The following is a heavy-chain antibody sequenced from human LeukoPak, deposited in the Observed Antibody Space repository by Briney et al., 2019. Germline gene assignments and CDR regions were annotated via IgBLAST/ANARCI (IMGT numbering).Heavy chain of an antibody. D-gene: IGHD4-17*01. CDR1: GYSFTNYC. J-gene: IGHJ4*02. Sequence: TGASLKISCKGSGYSFTNYCIGWVRQMPGKGLGWMGIICPGDSDARYSPSFQGQVTISADMSINTAFLQWSSLKASDTAMYYCARQTPAVKNLDFWGQGTPVTVSS. CDR2: ICPGDSDA. V-gene: IGHV5-51*01. CDR3: ARQTPAVKNLDF.